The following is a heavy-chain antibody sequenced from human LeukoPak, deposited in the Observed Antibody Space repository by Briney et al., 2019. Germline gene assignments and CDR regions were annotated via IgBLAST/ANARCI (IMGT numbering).Heavy chain of an antibody. CDR2: LTQDGSGK. CDR1: GFTFSNYW. CDR3: ARRYYYDGHYYFDY. J-gene: IGHJ4*02. V-gene: IGHV3-7*05. Sequence: AGGSLRLSCAASGFTFSNYWMSWVRQAAGKGLEWVATLTQDGSGKYYVDSVKGRFTISRDNAKNSLYLQMNSLRAEDTAVYYCARRYYYDGHYYFDYWGEGTLVTVSS. D-gene: IGHD3-22*01.